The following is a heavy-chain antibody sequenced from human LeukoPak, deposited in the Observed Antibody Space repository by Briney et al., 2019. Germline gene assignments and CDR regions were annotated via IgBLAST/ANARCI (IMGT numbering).Heavy chain of an antibody. J-gene: IGHJ4*02. CDR1: GFTFSNYD. V-gene: IGHV3-23*01. CDR2: ISGSGGNT. CDR3: AKDLFRSGREGEASSFDD. Sequence: GGSLRLSCAASGFTFSNYDMNWVRQAPGRGLEWVSGISGSGGNTFYADSVKGRFTISRDNSKNTLSLQMNSLRAEDTALYYCAKDLFRSGREGEASSFDDWGQGTQVTVS. D-gene: IGHD3-10*01.